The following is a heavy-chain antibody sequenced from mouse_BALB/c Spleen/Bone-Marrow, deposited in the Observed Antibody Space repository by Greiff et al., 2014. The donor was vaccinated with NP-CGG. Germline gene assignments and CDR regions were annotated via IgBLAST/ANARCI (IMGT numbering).Heavy chain of an antibody. CDR3: ARYCPTIITTDFDY. CDR1: GFSLTSYG. J-gene: IGHJ2*01. CDR2: IRAGGSN. D-gene: IGHD2-4*01. Sequence: QVQLQQPGPGLVAPSQSLSITCTVSGFSLTSYGVPWVRQPPGKGLEWLGVIRAGGSNNYNSAFMARLSINRDNSKSQVFIKMNSLQTDDTAMYYCARYCPTIITTDFDYWGQGTTLTVSS. V-gene: IGHV2-9*02.